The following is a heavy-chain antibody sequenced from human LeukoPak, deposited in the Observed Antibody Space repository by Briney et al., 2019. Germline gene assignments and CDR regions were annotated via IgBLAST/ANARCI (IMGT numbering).Heavy chain of an antibody. Sequence: GGSPRLSCAASGFTFSSYSMNWVRQAPGKGLEWVSSISSSSSYIYYADSVKGRFTISRDNAKNSLYLQMNSLRAEDTAVYYCASAGVITAILSYFDYWGQGTLVTVSS. D-gene: IGHD3-10*01. CDR2: ISSSSSYI. J-gene: IGHJ4*02. CDR1: GFTFSSYS. V-gene: IGHV3-21*01. CDR3: ASAGVITAILSYFDY.